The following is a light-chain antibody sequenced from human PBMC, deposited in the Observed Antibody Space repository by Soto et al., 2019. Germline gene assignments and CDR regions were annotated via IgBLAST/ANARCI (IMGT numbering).Light chain of an antibody. V-gene: IGLV2-23*01. Sequence: QSVLTQPASVSGSPGQSITISCTGTSGTVGGFNVVSWYQQHPGKAPKVIIYEGIKRPSGVSNRFSGSNSGSTASLTISGLQAEDEADYYCCSYVGATTYVFXTGTKVTVL. CDR2: EGI. CDR1: SGTVGGFNV. CDR3: CSYVGATTYV. J-gene: IGLJ1*01.